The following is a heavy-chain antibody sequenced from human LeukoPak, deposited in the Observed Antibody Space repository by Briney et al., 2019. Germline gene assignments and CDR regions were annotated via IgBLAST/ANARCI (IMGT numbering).Heavy chain of an antibody. D-gene: IGHD2-2*01. Sequence: PSETLSLTCAVYGGSFSGYYWSWIRQPPGKGLEWIGEINHSGSTNYNPSLKSRVTISVDTSKNQFSLKLSSVTAADTAVYYCARRGERSTSRSCFDPWGKGTLVTVP. J-gene: IGHJ5*02. V-gene: IGHV4-34*01. CDR3: ARRGERSTSRSCFDP. CDR1: GGSFSGYY. CDR2: INHSGST.